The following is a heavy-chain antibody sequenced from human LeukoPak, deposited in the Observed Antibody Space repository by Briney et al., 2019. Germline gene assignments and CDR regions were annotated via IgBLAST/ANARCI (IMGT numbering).Heavy chain of an antibody. Sequence: ASVKVSCKASGYTFTSYGINWVRQAPGQGLEWMGWISVYNGNTNYAQNLQGRVTMTTDTSTRTAYMELRSLRSDDTAVYYCARVVGATRVDHYYCMDVWGQGTTVTVSS. J-gene: IGHJ6*02. CDR3: ARVVGATRVDHYYCMDV. V-gene: IGHV1-18*01. CDR2: ISVYNGNT. D-gene: IGHD1-26*01. CDR1: GYTFTSYG.